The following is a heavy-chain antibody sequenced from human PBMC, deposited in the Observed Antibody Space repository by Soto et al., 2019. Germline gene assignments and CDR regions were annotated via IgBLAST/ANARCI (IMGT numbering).Heavy chain of an antibody. CDR2: TRNKANSYTT. CDR3: ASSYDFWSGYPAFDY. D-gene: IGHD3-3*01. J-gene: IGHJ4*02. V-gene: IGHV3-72*01. Sequence: GGSLTLSCAASGFTFSDHYMYWVRQAPGKGLEWVGRTRNKANSYTTEYAVSVKGRFTISRDDSKNSLYLQMNSLKTEDTAVYYCASSYDFWSGYPAFDYWGQGTLVTVSS. CDR1: GFTFSDHY.